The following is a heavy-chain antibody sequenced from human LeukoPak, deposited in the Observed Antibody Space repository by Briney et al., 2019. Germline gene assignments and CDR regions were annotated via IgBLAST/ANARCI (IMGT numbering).Heavy chain of an antibody. J-gene: IGHJ4*02. CDR1: GITFSSYA. D-gene: IGHD3-10*01. CDR3: AKGGFGFGELRFDY. V-gene: IGHV3-23*01. CDR2: ISGSGGRT. Sequence: GGSLRLSCAASGITFSSYAMSWVRQAPGKGLEWVSGISGSGGRTYYADSVKGRFTISRDNSKNRMYLQMNSLSAEDTAVYHCAKGGFGFGELRFDYWGQGTLVTVSS.